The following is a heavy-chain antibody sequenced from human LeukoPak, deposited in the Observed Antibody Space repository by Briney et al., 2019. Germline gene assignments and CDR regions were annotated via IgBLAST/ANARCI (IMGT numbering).Heavy chain of an antibody. CDR1: GYTFTSYY. D-gene: IGHD1-26*01. CDR3: ARGPNSGSYWDAYLGVDY. Sequence: ASVKVSCKASGYTFTSYYMHWVRQAPGQGLEWMGIINPSGGSTSYAQKFQGRVTMTRDTSTSTVYMELSSLRSEDTAVYYCARGPNSGSYWDAYLGVDYWGQGTLVTVS. CDR2: INPSGGST. J-gene: IGHJ4*02. V-gene: IGHV1-46*01.